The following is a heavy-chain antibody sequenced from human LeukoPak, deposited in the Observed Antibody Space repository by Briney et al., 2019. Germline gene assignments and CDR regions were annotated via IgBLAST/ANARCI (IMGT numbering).Heavy chain of an antibody. CDR3: ARDFLLAYYFDY. V-gene: IGHV3-30-3*01. J-gene: IGHJ4*02. CDR2: ISYDGSNK. CDR1: GFTFSSYA. Sequence: PGGCLRLSCAASGFTFSSYAMHWVRQAPGKGLEWVAVISYDGSNKYYADSVKGRFTISSDNSKNTLYLQMNSLRAEDTAVYYCARDFLLAYYFDYWGQGTLVTVSS. D-gene: IGHD3-3*02.